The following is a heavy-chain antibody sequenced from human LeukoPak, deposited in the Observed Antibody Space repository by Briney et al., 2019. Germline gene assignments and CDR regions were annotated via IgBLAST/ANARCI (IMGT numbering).Heavy chain of an antibody. CDR1: GYTFTSYY. CDR2: INPSGGST. J-gene: IGHJ5*02. V-gene: IGHV1-46*01. D-gene: IGHD4-17*01. CDR3: ARDLTTVTTENWFDP. Sequence: ASVKVSCKASGYTFTSYYMHWVRQAPGQGLEWMGIINPSGGSTSYAQKFQGRVTMTRDTSTSTVYMELSSLRSEDTAVYYCARDLTTVTTENWFDPWGQGTLVTVSS.